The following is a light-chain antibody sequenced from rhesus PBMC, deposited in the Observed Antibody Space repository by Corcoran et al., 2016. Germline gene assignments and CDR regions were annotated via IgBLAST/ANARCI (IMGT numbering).Light chain of an antibody. Sequence: DIQLTQSPSSLSASVGDRVTITCRASENVNTYLNWYQQKPGKAPKLLIYKASNLQSGVPSRVSGSGSGTAYTFTLRSLKPEVVATYYSRNGYGTPFPFSPGTKLDIK. V-gene: IGKV1-74*01. J-gene: IGKJ3*01. CDR3: RNGYGTPFP. CDR1: ENVNTY. CDR2: KAS.